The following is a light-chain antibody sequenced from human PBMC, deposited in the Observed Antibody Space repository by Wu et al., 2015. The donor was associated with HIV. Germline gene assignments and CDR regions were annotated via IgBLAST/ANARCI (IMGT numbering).Light chain of an antibody. CDR2: GAS. CDR3: QQYNDWPLYT. J-gene: IGKJ2*01. CDR1: QSVRSN. Sequence: EIVMTQSPATLSVSPGERATLSCRASQSVRSNLAWYQQKPGQAPRLLMHGASTRATGIPARFSGSGSGTEFTLTISSMQSEDFAVYYCQQYNDWPLYTFGQGTKLEIK. V-gene: IGKV3-15*01.